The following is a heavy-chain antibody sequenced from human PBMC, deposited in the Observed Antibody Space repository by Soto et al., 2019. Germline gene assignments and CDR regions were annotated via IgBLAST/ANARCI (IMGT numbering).Heavy chain of an antibody. D-gene: IGHD3-22*01. CDR3: ARHRRSSGYYSDYYYYGMDV. Sequence: PGESLKISCKGSGYSFTSYWISWVRQMPGKGLEWMGRIDPSDSYTNYSPSFQGHVTISADKSISTAYLQWSSLKASDTAMYYCARHRRSSGYYSDYYYYGMDVWGQGTTVTVSS. CDR2: IDPSDSYT. J-gene: IGHJ6*02. CDR1: GYSFTSYW. V-gene: IGHV5-10-1*01.